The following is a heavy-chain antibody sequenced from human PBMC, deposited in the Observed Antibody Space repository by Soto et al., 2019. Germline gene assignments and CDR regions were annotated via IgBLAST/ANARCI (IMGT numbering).Heavy chain of an antibody. V-gene: IGHV1-18*01. J-gene: IGHJ4*02. CDR3: ARDMNRYCSSTSCYVLEY. Sequence: ASVKVSCKASGYTFTSYGISWVRQAPGQGLEWMGWTSAYNGNTNYAQKLQGRVTMTTDTSTSTAYMELRSLRSDDTAVYYCARDMNRYCSSTSCYVLEYWGQGTLVTV. D-gene: IGHD2-2*01. CDR1: GYTFTSYG. CDR2: TSAYNGNT.